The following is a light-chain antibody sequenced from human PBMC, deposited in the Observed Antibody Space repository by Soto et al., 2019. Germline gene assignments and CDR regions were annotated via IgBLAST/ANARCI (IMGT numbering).Light chain of an antibody. V-gene: IGKV1-5*03. CDR1: QSVSDW. CDR3: QQYNSYST. J-gene: IGKJ4*01. CDR2: KAS. Sequence: DIQMTQSPSTLSASVGDRVTITCRASQSVSDWLAWYQRKPGKVPKPLIYKASNLESGVPSRFSGSGSGTEFTLTISSLQPDDFATYYCQQYNSYSTFGGGTKVEIK.